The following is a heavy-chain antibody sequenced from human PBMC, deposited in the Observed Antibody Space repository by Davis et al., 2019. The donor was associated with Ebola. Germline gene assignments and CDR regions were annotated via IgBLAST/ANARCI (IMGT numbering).Heavy chain of an antibody. CDR3: ARDPGVVGATGYFDY. J-gene: IGHJ4*02. Sequence: ASVKVSCKASGYTFTSYAMNWVRQAPGQGLEWMGWINPNSGGTNYAQKFQGWVTMTRDTSISTAYMELSRLRSDDTAVYYCARDPGVVGATGYFDYWGQGTLVTVSS. CDR2: INPNSGGT. CDR1: GYTFTSYA. D-gene: IGHD1-26*01. V-gene: IGHV1-2*04.